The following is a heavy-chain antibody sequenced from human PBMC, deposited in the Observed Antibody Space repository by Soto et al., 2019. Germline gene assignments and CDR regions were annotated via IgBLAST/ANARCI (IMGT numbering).Heavy chain of an antibody. CDR3: ARAYNNSQHNWFDP. V-gene: IGHV1-69*13. CDR1: GGTFSSHA. J-gene: IGHJ5*02. CDR2: IIPILGTA. D-gene: IGHD1-20*01. Sequence: SVKVSCKASGGTFSSHAISWVRQAPGQGLEWMGGIIPILGTANYAQKFQGRVTITADESTSTAYMELSSLRSEDTAVYYCARAYNNSQHNWFDPWGQGILVTVSS.